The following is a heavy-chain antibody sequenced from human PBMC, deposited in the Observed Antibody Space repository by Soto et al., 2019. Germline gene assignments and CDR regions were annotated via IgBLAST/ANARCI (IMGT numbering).Heavy chain of an antibody. CDR1: GFTFDDYA. J-gene: IGHJ4*02. CDR3: AKDKNYDILTGGSDY. V-gene: IGHV3-9*01. Sequence: GGSLRLSCAASGFTFDDYAMHWVRQAPGKGLEWVSGISWNSGSIGYADSVKGRFTISRDNAKNSLYLQMNSLRAEDTALYYCAKDKNYDILTGGSDYWGQGTLVTVSS. CDR2: ISWNSGSI. D-gene: IGHD3-9*01.